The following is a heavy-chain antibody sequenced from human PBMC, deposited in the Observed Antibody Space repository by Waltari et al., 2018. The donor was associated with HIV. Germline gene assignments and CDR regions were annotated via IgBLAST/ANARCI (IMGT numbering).Heavy chain of an antibody. CDR3: ATSRSTYYDTGGYFDY. J-gene: IGHJ4*02. D-gene: IGHD3-22*01. Sequence: EVQLVQSGAEVKKPGESLKISCTASGYRFTCSWIGWVRQMPGKGLELMGIIYPGDSDTRYSPSFQGQVTISADKSISTAYLQWSSLKASDTAMYYCATSRSTYYDTGGYFDYWGQGTLVTVSS. V-gene: IGHV5-51*03. CDR1: GYRFTCSW. CDR2: IYPGDSDT.